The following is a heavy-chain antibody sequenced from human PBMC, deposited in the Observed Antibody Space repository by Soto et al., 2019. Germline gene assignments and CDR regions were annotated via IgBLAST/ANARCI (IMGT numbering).Heavy chain of an antibody. CDR3: ARHQRYSSGWYVFDY. J-gene: IGHJ4*02. CDR2: INPNSGGT. D-gene: IGHD6-19*01. CDR1: GYTFTGYY. Sequence: ASVKVSCKASGYTFTGYYMHWVRQAPGQGLEWMGWINPNSGGTNYAQKFQGRVTMTRDTSISTAYMELSRLRSDDTAVYYCARHQRYSSGWYVFDYWGQGTLVTVYS. V-gene: IGHV1-2*02.